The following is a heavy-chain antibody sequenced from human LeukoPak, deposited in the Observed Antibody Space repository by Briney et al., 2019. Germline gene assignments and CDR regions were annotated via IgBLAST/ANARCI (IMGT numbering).Heavy chain of an antibody. CDR1: GDSISRYY. CDR3: ARHSMLSSTYFGVSDI. V-gene: IGHV4-4*07. CDR2: IFTGGFI. J-gene: IGHJ3*02. Sequence: SETLSLTCSVSGDSISRYYWNWIRQPAGRRLEWIGRIFTGGFINYNPSLSSRVTVSLDTSKNQVSLKLTSVTAADTAVYYCARHSMLSSTYFGVSDIWGQGTTVTVSS. D-gene: IGHD6-13*01.